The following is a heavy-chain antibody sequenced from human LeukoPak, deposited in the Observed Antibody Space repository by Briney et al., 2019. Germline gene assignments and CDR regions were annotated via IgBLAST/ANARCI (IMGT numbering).Heavy chain of an antibody. D-gene: IGHD5-12*01. V-gene: IGHV5-51*01. CDR1: GYSFNTYW. Sequence: GESLRISYKGSGYSFNTYWIAWVRHMPGKGLECMGIIYPGDSETIYSPSFQGQVTISADKSINTAYLQWSSLKASDTAMYYCAKLTRGGYEKFDFWGQGTLVTVSS. CDR2: IYPGDSET. J-gene: IGHJ4*02. CDR3: AKLTRGGYEKFDF.